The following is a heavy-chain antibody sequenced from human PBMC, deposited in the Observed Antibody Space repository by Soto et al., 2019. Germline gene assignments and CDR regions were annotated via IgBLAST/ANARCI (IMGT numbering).Heavy chain of an antibody. CDR2: FDPEDGET. CDR1: GYTLTELS. CDR3: ATDLRGNIAVARYGGNYYGMDG. V-gene: IGHV1-24*01. Sequence: QVQLVQSGAEVKKPGASVKVSCKVSGYTLTELSMHWVRQAPGKGLEWMGGFDPEDGETIYAQKFQGRVTMTEDTATDTAYMELRRLRSEDTAVYYCATDLRGNIAVARYGGNYYGMDGWGQGTTVTVSS. J-gene: IGHJ6*02. D-gene: IGHD6-19*01.